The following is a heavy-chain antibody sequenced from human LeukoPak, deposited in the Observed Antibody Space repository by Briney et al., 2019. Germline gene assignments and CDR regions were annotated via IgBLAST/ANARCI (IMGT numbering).Heavy chain of an antibody. Sequence: GGSLRLSCAASGFTFRSYAMSWVRQAPGKGLEWVSAISGSGGSTYYADSVKGRFTISRDNSKTTLYLQVNSLRAEDTAVYYCAKDFVVYSTSYYDYWGQGALVIGSS. V-gene: IGHV3-23*01. CDR2: ISGSGGST. CDR3: AKDFVVYSTSYYDY. CDR1: GFTFRSYA. D-gene: IGHD6-13*01. J-gene: IGHJ4*02.